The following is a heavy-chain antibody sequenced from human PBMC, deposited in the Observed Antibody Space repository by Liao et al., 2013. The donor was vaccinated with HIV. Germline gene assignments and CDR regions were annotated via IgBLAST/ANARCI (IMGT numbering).Heavy chain of an antibody. J-gene: IGHJ3*02. Sequence: QVQLQQWGAGLLKPSETLSLTCAVYGGSFSGYYWSWIRQPPGKGLEWIGEINHSGSTNYNPSLKSRVTISVDTSKNQFSLKLSSVTAADTAVYYCARDWYSGSYHAVGGGAFDIWGQGDNGHRLF. V-gene: IGHV4-34*01. D-gene: IGHD1-26*01. CDR1: GGSFSGYY. CDR2: INHSGST. CDR3: ARDWYSGSYHAVGGGAFDI.